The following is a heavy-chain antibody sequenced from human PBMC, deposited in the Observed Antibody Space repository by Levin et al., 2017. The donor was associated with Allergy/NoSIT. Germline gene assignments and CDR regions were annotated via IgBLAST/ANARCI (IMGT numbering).Heavy chain of an antibody. CDR1: GFTFSSYG. D-gene: IGHD1-26*01. Sequence: GESLKISCAASGFTFSSYGMHWVRQAPGKGLEWVAVISYDGSNKYYADSVKGRFTISRDNSKNTLYLQMNSLRAEDTAVYYCAKDWVGATGYWGQGTLVTVSS. J-gene: IGHJ4*02. CDR3: AKDWVGATGY. V-gene: IGHV3-30*18. CDR2: ISYDGSNK.